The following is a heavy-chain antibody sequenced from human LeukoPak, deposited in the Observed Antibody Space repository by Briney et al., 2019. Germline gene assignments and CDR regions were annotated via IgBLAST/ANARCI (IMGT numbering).Heavy chain of an antibody. J-gene: IGHJ4*02. V-gene: IGHV4-59*01. CDR2: IYYSGST. CDR3: ARDQQKYSSGWGAFDY. D-gene: IGHD6-19*01. Sequence: SETLSLTCTVSGGSISSYYWSWIRQPPGKGLEWIGYIYYSGSTNYNPSLKSRVTISVDTSKNQFSLKLSSVTAADTAVYYCARDQQKYSSGWGAFDYWGQGTLVTVSS. CDR1: GGSISSYY.